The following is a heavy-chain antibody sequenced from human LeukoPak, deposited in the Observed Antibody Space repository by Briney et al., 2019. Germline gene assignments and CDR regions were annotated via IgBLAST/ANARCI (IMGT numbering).Heavy chain of an antibody. CDR3: AKDRTVGGTNWFDP. Sequence: PGGAVRLSCAACGCTFSSYGMTGVGQAPGRGVEGVAAISGGGESSYYAESVKRRFTISRHNSKNSLYLQMNSLRAEDTAVYYCAKDRTVGGTNWFDPWGQGTLVTVSS. V-gene: IGHV3-23*01. CDR1: GCTFSSYG. J-gene: IGHJ5*02. D-gene: IGHD1-26*01. CDR2: ISGGGESS.